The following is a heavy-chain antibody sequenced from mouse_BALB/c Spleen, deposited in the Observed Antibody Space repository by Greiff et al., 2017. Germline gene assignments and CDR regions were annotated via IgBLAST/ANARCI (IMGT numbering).Heavy chain of an antibody. CDR3: ARSSYRYGAMDY. CDR2: ISYSGST. CDR1: GYSITSDYA. Sequence: EVQLQQSGPGLVKPSQSLSLTCTVTGYSITSDYAWNWIRQFPGNKLEWMGYISYSGSTSYNPSLKSRISITRDTSKNQFFLQLNSVTTEDTATYYCARSSYRYGAMDYWGQGTSVTVSS. D-gene: IGHD2-14*01. V-gene: IGHV3-2*02. J-gene: IGHJ4*01.